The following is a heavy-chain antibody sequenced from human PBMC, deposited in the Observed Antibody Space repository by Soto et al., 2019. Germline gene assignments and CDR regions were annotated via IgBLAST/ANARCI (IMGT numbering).Heavy chain of an antibody. J-gene: IGHJ4*02. CDR3: ARDGPPVDY. V-gene: IGHV3-11*06. CDR2: ISSSSSYA. Sequence: GGSLRLSCAASGFTSSDYYMSWIRQAPGKGLEWVSYISSSSSYANYADSVKGRFTISRDNAKNSLYLQMNSLRAEDTAVYYCARDGPPVDYWGQGTLVTVSS. CDR1: GFTSSDYY.